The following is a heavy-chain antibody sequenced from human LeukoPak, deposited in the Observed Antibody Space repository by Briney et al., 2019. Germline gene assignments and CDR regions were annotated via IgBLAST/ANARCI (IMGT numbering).Heavy chain of an antibody. CDR1: GFTFSSYG. V-gene: IGHV3-33*08. D-gene: IGHD3-22*01. J-gene: IGHJ4*02. Sequence: GGSLRLSCAASGFTFSSYGMHWVRQAPGKGLEWVAVIWYDGSNKYYADSVKGRFTIPRDNSKNTLYLQMNSLRAEDTAVYYCARDRGYYYDSSGYYPDYWGQGTLVTVSS. CDR3: ARDRGYYYDSSGYYPDY. CDR2: IWYDGSNK.